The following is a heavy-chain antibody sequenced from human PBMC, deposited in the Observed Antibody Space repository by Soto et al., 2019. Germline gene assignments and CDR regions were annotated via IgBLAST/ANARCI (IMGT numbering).Heavy chain of an antibody. D-gene: IGHD2-15*01. CDR2: IDPSDSYT. CDR1: GYSFTSYW. Sequence: PGESLKISCKGSGYSFTSYWISWVRQMPGKGLEWMGRIDPSDSYTNYSPSFQGHVTISADKSISTAYLQWSSLKASDTAMYYCRKRFIVSSQVPNEYYGMDVWGQGTTVTVSS. CDR3: RKRFIVSSQVPNEYYGMDV. J-gene: IGHJ6*02. V-gene: IGHV5-10-1*01.